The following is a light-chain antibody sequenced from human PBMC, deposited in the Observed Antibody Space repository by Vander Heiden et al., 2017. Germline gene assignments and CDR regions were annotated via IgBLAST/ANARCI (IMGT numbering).Light chain of an antibody. CDR1: SSDVVTYNL. CDR2: EGT. CDR3: CSHADSSTFDVV. J-gene: IGLJ2*01. Sequence: QSALTQPAPVSGSPGQSITISCTGTSSDVVTYNLVSWYRQDPGKAHKLIIYEGTKRPSGISNRFSCSKSGNTASLTISSLQAGDEADYDCCSHADSSTFDVVFGGGTKLTVL. V-gene: IGLV2-23*03.